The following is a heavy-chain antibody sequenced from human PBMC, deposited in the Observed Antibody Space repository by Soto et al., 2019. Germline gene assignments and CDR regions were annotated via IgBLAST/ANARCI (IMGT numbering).Heavy chain of an antibody. J-gene: IGHJ5*02. CDR3: AKNHLPQSYYDLPWFDP. V-gene: IGHV3-30*18. D-gene: IGHD3-3*01. CDR2: ISSDGSDK. CDR1: GFIFSDYG. Sequence: GGSLRLSCAASGFIFSDYGMHWVRQAPGKGLEWMAIISSDGSDKYYADSVKGRFTISRDNSKNTLYLQMNSLRAEDTAAYYCAKNHLPQSYYDLPWFDPWGQGTLATVSS.